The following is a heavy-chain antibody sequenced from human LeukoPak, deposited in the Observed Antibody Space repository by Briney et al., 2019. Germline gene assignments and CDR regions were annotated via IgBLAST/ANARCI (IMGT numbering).Heavy chain of an antibody. CDR2: IYYSGST. V-gene: IGHV4-59*01. D-gene: IGHD2-8*01. J-gene: IGHJ3*02. CDR3: ARVSPAMVAFDI. CDR1: GGSISSYH. Sequence: PSETLSLTCTVSGGSISSYHWSWIRQPPGKGLEWIGYIYYSGSTNYNPSLKSRVTISVDTSKNQFSLKLSSVTAADTAVYYCARVSPAMVAFDIWGQGTMVTVSS.